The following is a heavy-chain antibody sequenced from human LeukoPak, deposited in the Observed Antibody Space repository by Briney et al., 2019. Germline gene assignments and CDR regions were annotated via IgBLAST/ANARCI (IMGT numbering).Heavy chain of an antibody. V-gene: IGHV1-2*02. CDR2: INPNCGVT. J-gene: IGHJ6*02. CDR3: ARDRAPSEIQPAYYYFYYGLDV. CDR1: GYTFTGYY. Sequence: ASVKVSCKASGYTFTGYYLNWVRQAPGQGLEWMGWINPNCGVTDYAQKFQDRVTMTRDTSISTTYMELRSLGSDDTAVYYCARDRAPSEIQPAYYYFYYGLDVWGQGATVTVSS. D-gene: IGHD1-1*01.